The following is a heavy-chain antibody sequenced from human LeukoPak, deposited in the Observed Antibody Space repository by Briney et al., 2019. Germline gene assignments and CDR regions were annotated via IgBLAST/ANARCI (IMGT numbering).Heavy chain of an antibody. J-gene: IGHJ3*01. V-gene: IGHV3-53*04. D-gene: IGHD2-2*01. CDR1: GFTVNNSY. Sequence: PGGSLRLSCPASGFTVNNSYMSWVRQAPGMGLEWVSLLYSGGGTYYADSVKGRFTISRHDSKNTLYLQMDSLRTEHTAVYYCARVDCSSTSCSGAFDVWGQGTLVTVSS. CDR2: LYSGGGT. CDR3: ARVDCSSTSCSGAFDV.